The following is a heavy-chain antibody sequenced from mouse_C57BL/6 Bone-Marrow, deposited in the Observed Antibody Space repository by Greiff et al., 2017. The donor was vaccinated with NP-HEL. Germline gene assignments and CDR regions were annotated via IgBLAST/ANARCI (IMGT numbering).Heavy chain of an antibody. CDR1: GFSFNTYA. D-gene: IGHD2-5*01. J-gene: IGHJ2*01. CDR3: VRQGREVSFDY. CDR2: IRSKSNNYAT. V-gene: IGHV10-1*01. Sequence: EVQRVESGGGLVQPKGSLKLSCAASGFSFNTYAMNWVRQAPGKGLEWVARIRSKSNNYATYYADSVKDRFTISRDDSESMLYLQMNNLKTEDTAMYYCVRQGREVSFDYWGQGTTLTVSS.